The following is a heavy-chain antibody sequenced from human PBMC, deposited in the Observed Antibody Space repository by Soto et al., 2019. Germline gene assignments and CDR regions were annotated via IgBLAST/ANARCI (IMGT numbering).Heavy chain of an antibody. CDR1: GFTFSSYG. J-gene: IGHJ4*02. Sequence: GSLRLSCTASGFTFSSYGMHWVRQAPGKGLEWVAVISYDGSNKYYAESVKGRFTISRDNSKNTLYLQMNSLRAEDTAVYYCAKEVYNWDFDYWGQGTLVTVSS. CDR3: AKEVYNWDFDY. V-gene: IGHV3-30*18. D-gene: IGHD1-1*01. CDR2: ISYDGSNK.